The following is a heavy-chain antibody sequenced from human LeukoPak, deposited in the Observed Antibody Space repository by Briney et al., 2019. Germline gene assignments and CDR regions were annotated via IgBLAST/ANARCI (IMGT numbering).Heavy chain of an antibody. J-gene: IGHJ4*02. CDR2: INHSGST. Sequence: SETLSLTCAVYGGSFSGYYWSWIRQPPGKGLEWIGAINHSGSTNYNPSLKSRVTISVDTSKNQFSLKLSSVTAADTAVYYCARGVPATVFDYWGQGTLVTVSS. CDR1: GGSFSGYY. V-gene: IGHV4-34*01. D-gene: IGHD2-2*01. CDR3: ARGVPATVFDY.